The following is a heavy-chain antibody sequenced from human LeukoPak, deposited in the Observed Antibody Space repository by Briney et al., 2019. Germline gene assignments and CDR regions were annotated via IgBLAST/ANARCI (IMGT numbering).Heavy chain of an antibody. CDR1: GFTFSSYG. Sequence: PGRSLRLACAASGFTFSSYGMHWVRQGPGKGLEWVAVIWYDGSNKYYADSVKGRFTISRDNSKNALYLQMNSLRAEDTAVYYCSGGFGELSETYFDYWGQGTLVTVSS. CDR3: SGGFGELSETYFDY. CDR2: IWYDGSNK. D-gene: IGHD3-10*01. V-gene: IGHV3-33*01. J-gene: IGHJ4*02.